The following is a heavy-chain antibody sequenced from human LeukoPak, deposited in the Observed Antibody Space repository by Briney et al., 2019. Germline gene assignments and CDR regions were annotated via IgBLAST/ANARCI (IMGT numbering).Heavy chain of an antibody. Sequence: GASVKVSCKASGNTFSDSGITWVRQAPGQGLEWMGWISSYGSNTNYARRLQGRVTMTTDTSTSTAYMELRSLRSDDSAVYYCARVHYVISYYYMDVWGEGTTVTISS. CDR3: ARVHYVISYYYMDV. CDR2: ISSYGSNT. V-gene: IGHV1-18*01. CDR1: GNTFSDSG. D-gene: IGHD2/OR15-2a*01. J-gene: IGHJ6*03.